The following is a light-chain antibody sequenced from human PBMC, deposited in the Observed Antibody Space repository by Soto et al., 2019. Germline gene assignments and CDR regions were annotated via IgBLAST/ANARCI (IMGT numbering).Light chain of an antibody. Sequence: DIQITQSPSSLSASVGARVTITCRASQGFSNYLAWYQQKPEKVPKLLIYAASTLQSGVPSRFSGSGSGTDFTLTISSLQPEDVATYYCQKYNSAPRTFGQGTKVDIK. CDR3: QKYNSAPRT. CDR2: AAS. V-gene: IGKV1-27*01. CDR1: QGFSNY. J-gene: IGKJ1*01.